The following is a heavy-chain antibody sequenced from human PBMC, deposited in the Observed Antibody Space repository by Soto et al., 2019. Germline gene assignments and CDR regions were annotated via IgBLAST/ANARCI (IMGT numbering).Heavy chain of an antibody. V-gene: IGHV3-23*01. CDR3: AKDNRWLQPQYGMGV. CDR2: ISGSGGST. CDR1: GFTFSSYA. J-gene: IGHJ6*02. Sequence: EVQLLESGGGLVQPGGSLRLSCAASGFTFSSYAMSWVRQARGKGLEWVAAISGSGGSTDYADSVKGRFTISRDKPKSTLDLQMTTLRAEDTAGYDCAKDNRWLQPQYGMGVWGQGTTVTVSS. D-gene: IGHD5-12*01.